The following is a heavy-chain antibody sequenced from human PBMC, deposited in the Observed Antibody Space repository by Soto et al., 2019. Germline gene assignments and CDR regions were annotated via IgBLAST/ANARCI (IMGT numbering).Heavy chain of an antibody. CDR3: ARWGSSGADCSGGSCYPHSFDY. CDR1: GGSVSSGSYY. V-gene: IGHV4-61*01. D-gene: IGHD2-15*01. Sequence: SETLSLTCTVSGGSVSSGSYYWSWIRQPPGKGLEWIGYIYYSGSTNYNPSLKSRVTISVDTSKNQFSLKLSSVTAADTAVYYCARWGSSGADCSGGSCYPHSFDYWGQGTLVTVSS. J-gene: IGHJ4*02. CDR2: IYYSGST.